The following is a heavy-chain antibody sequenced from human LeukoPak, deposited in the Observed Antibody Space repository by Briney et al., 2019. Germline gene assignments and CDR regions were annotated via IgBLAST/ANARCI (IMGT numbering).Heavy chain of an antibody. J-gene: IGHJ3*02. Sequence: PGGSLRLSCAASGFTFSSYGMHWVRQAPGKGLEWVAFIRYDGSNKYYADSVKGRFTISRDNSKNTLYLQMNSLRAEDTAVYYCSTTIFGVQAFDIWGQGTMVTVSS. CDR2: IRYDGSNK. CDR1: GFTFSSYG. V-gene: IGHV3-30*02. CDR3: STTIFGVQAFDI. D-gene: IGHD3-3*01.